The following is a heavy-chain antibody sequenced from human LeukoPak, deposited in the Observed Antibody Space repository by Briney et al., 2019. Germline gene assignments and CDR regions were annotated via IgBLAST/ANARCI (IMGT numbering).Heavy chain of an antibody. Sequence: AGGSLRLSCAASGFTFSSYGMHWVRQAPGRGLEWVAFIRYDGSNKYYADSVKGRFTISRDNSKKTLYLQMNSLRAEDTAVYYCAKDHRAYCGGDCVDFDYWGQGTLVTVSS. D-gene: IGHD2-21*02. V-gene: IGHV3-30*02. CDR1: GFTFSSYG. J-gene: IGHJ4*02. CDR2: IRYDGSNK. CDR3: AKDHRAYCGGDCVDFDY.